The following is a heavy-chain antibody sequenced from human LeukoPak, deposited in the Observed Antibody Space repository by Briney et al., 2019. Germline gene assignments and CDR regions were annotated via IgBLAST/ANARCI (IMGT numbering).Heavy chain of an antibody. D-gene: IGHD3-3*01. CDR2: MNPNSGNT. CDR3: ARDYWSGSRTTYYDFWSGYYPYYYYGMDV. CDR1: GYTFTSYD. Sequence: ASVKVSCKASGYTFTSYDINWVRQATGQGLEWMGWMNPNSGNTGYAQKFQGRVTMTRNTSISTAYMELSSLRSEDTAVYYCARDYWSGSRTTYYDFWSGYYPYYYYGMDVWGQGTTVTVSS. J-gene: IGHJ6*02. V-gene: IGHV1-8*01.